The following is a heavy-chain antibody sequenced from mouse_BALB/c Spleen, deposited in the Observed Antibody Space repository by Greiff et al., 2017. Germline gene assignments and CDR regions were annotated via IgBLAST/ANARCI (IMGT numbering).Heavy chain of an antibody. V-gene: IGHV1S56*01. CDR3: ARSGTTATFAY. J-gene: IGHJ3*01. CDR2: IYPGNVNT. D-gene: IGHD1-2*01. CDR1: GYTFTSYY. Sequence: QVQLKQSGPELVKPGASVRISCKASGYTFTSYYIHWVKQRPGQGLEWIGWIYPGNVNTKYNEKFKGKATLTADKSSSTAYMQLSSLTSEDSAVYFCARSGTTATFAYWGQGTLVTVSA.